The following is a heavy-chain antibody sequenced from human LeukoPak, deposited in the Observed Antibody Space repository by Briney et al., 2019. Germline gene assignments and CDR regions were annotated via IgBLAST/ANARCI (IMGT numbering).Heavy chain of an antibody. V-gene: IGHV1-18*01. Sequence: ASVKVSCKASGYTFTSYGISWVRQAPGQGLEWMGWISAYNGNTNYAQKLQGRVTMTTDTSTSTAYMELRSLRSDDTAVYYCARDTEYCSSTSCWIPKIYYYYYGMDVWGQGTTVTVSS. J-gene: IGHJ6*02. CDR1: GYTFTSYG. CDR2: ISAYNGNT. CDR3: ARDTEYCSSTSCWIPKIYYYYYGMDV. D-gene: IGHD2-2*01.